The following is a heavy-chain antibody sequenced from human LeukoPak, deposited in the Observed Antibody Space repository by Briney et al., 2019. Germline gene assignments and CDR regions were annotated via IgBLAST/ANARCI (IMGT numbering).Heavy chain of an antibody. CDR1: GFTFSSYP. J-gene: IGHJ4*02. D-gene: IGHD4-23*01. Sequence: GGSLTLPCAASGFTFSSYPMSWVRQAPGKGLEWVSAISGSGGSTYYADSVKGRFTISRDNSKNTLYLQMKSLRAEDTAVYYCAKDRSATVVTLVDYWGQGTLVTVSS. CDR3: AKDRSATVVTLVDY. CDR2: ISGSGGST. V-gene: IGHV3-23*01.